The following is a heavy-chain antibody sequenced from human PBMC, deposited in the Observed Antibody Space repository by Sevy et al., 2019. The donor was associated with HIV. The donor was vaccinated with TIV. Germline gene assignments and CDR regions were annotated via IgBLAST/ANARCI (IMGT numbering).Heavy chain of an antibody. D-gene: IGHD6-6*01. CDR1: GFTFSSAW. CDR2: IESKIDGGTI. Sequence: GGSLRLSCAVSGFTFSSAWMSWFRQTPGKRLEWVGRIESKIDGGTIYYAAPVKGRFSISRDDSKNTLFLQMNSLKTEDTAVYYCATHHPPEQLVSDYWGQGTLVTVSS. V-gene: IGHV3-15*04. J-gene: IGHJ4*02. CDR3: ATHHPPEQLVSDY.